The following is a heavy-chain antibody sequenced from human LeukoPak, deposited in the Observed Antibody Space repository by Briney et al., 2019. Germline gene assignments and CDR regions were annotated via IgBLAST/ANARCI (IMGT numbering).Heavy chain of an antibody. V-gene: IGHV3-73*01. D-gene: IGHD3-3*01. J-gene: IGHJ4*02. CDR3: SSPAHDFDVWSGYYSF. Sequence: GGSLKLSCAASGFSFSDSAIHWVRQASGKGLEWVGHVRSKPNNYATEYAASVKGRFTISRDDSENTAYLQMNSLKTEDTAVYYCSSPAHDFDVWSGYYSFWGPGILVTVSS. CDR2: VRSKPNNYAT. CDR1: GFSFSDSA.